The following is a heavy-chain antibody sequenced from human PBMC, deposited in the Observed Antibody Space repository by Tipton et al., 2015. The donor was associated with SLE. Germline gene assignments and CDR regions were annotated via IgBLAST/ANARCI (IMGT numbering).Heavy chain of an antibody. Sequence: KLQGRVTMTTDTSTSTAYMELRSLRSDDTAVYYCARGRLVLNWFDPWGQGTLVTVSS. CDR3: ARGRLVLNWFDP. D-gene: IGHD3-9*01. V-gene: IGHV1-18*01. J-gene: IGHJ5*02.